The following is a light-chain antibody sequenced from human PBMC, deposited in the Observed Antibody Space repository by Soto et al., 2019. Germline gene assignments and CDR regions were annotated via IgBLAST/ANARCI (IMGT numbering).Light chain of an antibody. V-gene: IGKV3-20*01. CDR3: QQYDSTVWT. CDR1: QTGDSRY. J-gene: IGKJ1*01. CDR2: AAS. Sequence: SVLTQSPVTLSFSPCETATLSCSSSQTGDSRYLAWYQQKRGQAPRLLIYAASSRATGVPDRFSGSGSGTDFTLTIRRLEPEDFAVYYCQQYDSTVWTFGQGAKVDI.